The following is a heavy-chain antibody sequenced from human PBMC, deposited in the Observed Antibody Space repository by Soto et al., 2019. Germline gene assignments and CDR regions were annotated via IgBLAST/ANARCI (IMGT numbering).Heavy chain of an antibody. CDR3: ARDRGGFDPYFDY. J-gene: IGHJ4*02. D-gene: IGHD3-16*01. V-gene: IGHV4-31*03. Sequence: SETLSLTCTVSGGSISSGGYYWSWIRQHPGKGLEWIGYIYYSGSTYYNPSLKSRVTISVDTSKNQFSLKLSSVTAADTAVYYCARDRGGFDPYFDYWGQGTLVTVSS. CDR2: IYYSGST. CDR1: GGSISSGGYY.